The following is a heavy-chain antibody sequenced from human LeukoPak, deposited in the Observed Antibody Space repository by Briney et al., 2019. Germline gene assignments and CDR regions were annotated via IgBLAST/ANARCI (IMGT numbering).Heavy chain of an antibody. CDR2: ISSSSSFI. CDR3: ARDSPRSFDI. Sequence: GGSLRLSCAASGFTFSTYSMNWVRPAPGQGVEWVSSISSSSSFIYYADSVKGRFTISRDNAKNSVYLQMNSLRAEDTAVYYCARDSPRSFDIWGQGTMVTVSS. V-gene: IGHV3-21*01. CDR1: GFTFSTYS. J-gene: IGHJ3*02.